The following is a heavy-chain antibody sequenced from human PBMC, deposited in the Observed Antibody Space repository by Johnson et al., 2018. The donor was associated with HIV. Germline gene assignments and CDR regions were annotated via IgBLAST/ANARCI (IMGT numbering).Heavy chain of an antibody. J-gene: IGHJ3*02. CDR2: IRYDGSYK. D-gene: IGHD2-8*01. Sequence: VLLLESGGGVVQPGGSLRLSCAASGFTLNTYGMHWVRQAPGKGLEWVAFIRYDGSYKYYVDSVKGRFTISRDNSKNTLYLQMNSLRAEDTAVYYCASALCTWGAFDIWGQWTMVTVSS. CDR1: GFTLNTYG. CDR3: ASALCTWGAFDI. V-gene: IGHV3-30*02.